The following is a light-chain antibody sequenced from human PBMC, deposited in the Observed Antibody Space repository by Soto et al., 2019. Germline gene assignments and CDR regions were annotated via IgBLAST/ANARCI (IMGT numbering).Light chain of an antibody. Sequence: EVVLTQSPATLSLSPGDRATLSCRASQSVSIDFAWYQQKPGQAPRLLIYDASNVATGFPARFSGSGSGPDFTLTISSQYPEDFSVYYSRHRHNFGPGTKVDIK. CDR2: DAS. CDR3: RHRHN. V-gene: IGKV3-11*01. J-gene: IGKJ3*01. CDR1: QSVSID.